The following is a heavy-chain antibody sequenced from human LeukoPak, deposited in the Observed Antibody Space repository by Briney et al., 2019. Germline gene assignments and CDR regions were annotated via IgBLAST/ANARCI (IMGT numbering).Heavy chain of an antibody. D-gene: IGHD1-26*01. CDR3: GREYFRTWELHAGIDY. CDR1: GFTFSRYW. V-gene: IGHV3-74*01. Sequence: GGSLRLSCAASGFTFSRYWMHWVRQAPGKGLVWVSRINSDGSSTTYADSVKGRFTISRDNAKNTLYLQMNSLRAEDTAVYYCGREYFRTWELHAGIDYWGQGTLVTVSS. J-gene: IGHJ4*02. CDR2: INSDGSST.